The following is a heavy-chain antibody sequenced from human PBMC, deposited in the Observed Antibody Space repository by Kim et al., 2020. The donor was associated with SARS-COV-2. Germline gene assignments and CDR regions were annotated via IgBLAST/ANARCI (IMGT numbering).Heavy chain of an antibody. Sequence: SAAKSVKGRFIISRDNANNTLYLQINSLRAEDTAVYYCARGRTLYNSSVDYWGQGTLVTGSS. J-gene: IGHJ4*02. D-gene: IGHD3-22*01. V-gene: IGHV3-74*01. CDR3: ARGRTLYNSSVDY.